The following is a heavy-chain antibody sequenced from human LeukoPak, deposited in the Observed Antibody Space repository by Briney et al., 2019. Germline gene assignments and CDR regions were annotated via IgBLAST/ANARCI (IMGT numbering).Heavy chain of an antibody. Sequence: GGSLRLSCAASGFTFDDYAMHWVRQAPGKGLEWVSLISGDGGSTYYADSVKGRFTISRDNSKNSLYLQMSSLRTEDTALYYCAKETSGSYLAEYFQHWGQGTLVTVSS. D-gene: IGHD1-26*01. J-gene: IGHJ1*01. CDR1: GFTFDDYA. CDR2: ISGDGGST. CDR3: AKETSGSYLAEYFQH. V-gene: IGHV3-43*02.